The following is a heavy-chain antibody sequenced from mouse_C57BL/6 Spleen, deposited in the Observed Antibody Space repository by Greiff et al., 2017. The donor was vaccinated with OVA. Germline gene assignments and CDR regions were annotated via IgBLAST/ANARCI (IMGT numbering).Heavy chain of an antibody. CDR3: ARNGDPYYSNPAWFAY. CDR2: IYPRSGNT. D-gene: IGHD2-5*01. CDR1: GYTFTSYG. V-gene: IGHV1-81*01. J-gene: IGHJ3*01. Sequence: VQLQESGAELARPGASVKLSCKASGYTFTSYGISWVKQRTGQGLEWIGEIYPRSGNTYYNEKFKGKATLTADKSSSTAYMELRSLTSEDSAVYFCARNGDPYYSNPAWFAYWGQGTLVTVSA.